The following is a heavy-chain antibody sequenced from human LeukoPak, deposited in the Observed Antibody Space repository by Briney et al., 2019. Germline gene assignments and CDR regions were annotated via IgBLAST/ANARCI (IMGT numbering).Heavy chain of an antibody. CDR3: ARPRGYCSSTSCYKSGFDY. CDR1: GGTFSSYA. J-gene: IGHJ4*02. Sequence: SVKVSCKASGGTFSSYAISWVRQAPGQGLEWMGGIIPIFGTANYAQKFQGRVTITTDESTSTAYMELSSLRSEDTAVYYCARPRGYCSSTSCYKSGFDYWGQGTLVTVSS. V-gene: IGHV1-69*05. D-gene: IGHD2-2*02. CDR2: IIPIFGTA.